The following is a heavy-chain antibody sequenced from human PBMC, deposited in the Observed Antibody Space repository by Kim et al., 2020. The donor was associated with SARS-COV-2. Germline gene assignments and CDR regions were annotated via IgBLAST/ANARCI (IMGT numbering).Heavy chain of an antibody. V-gene: IGHV3-23*02. CDR3: AKDWGFTYGSGSFFDC. Sequence: SLQGLLTLSRDNAKNTLYLKMNSRRAEDTAVYYCAKDWGFTYGSGSFFDCWGQGTLVTVSS. J-gene: IGHJ4*02. D-gene: IGHD3-10*01.